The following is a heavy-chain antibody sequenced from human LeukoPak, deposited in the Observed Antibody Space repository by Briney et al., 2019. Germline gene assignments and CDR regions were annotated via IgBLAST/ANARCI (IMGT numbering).Heavy chain of an antibody. J-gene: IGHJ3*02. CDR1: GGSFSGYY. CDR2: INHSGST. V-gene: IGHV4-34*01. CDR3: ARNSFPARGAFDI. Sequence: SETLSLTCAVYGGSFSGYYWSWIRQPPGKGLVWIGEINHSGSTNYNPSLKSRVTISVDTSKNQFSLKLSSVTAADTAVYYCARNSFPARGAFDIWGQGTMVTVSS. D-gene: IGHD2/OR15-2a*01.